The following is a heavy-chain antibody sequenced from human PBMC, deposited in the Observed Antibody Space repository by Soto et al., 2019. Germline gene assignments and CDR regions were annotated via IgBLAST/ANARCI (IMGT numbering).Heavy chain of an antibody. J-gene: IGHJ6*02. CDR2: IYPGDSDT. V-gene: IGHV5-51*01. D-gene: IGHD3-16*01. Sequence: GASLKISCKGSGYSFTSYWIGWVRQMHGKGLEWMGIIYPGDSDTRYSPSFQGQVTISADKSISTAYLQWSSLKASDTAMYYCARLEGWGIKYYYGMDVWGQGTTVTVSS. CDR3: ARLEGWGIKYYYGMDV. CDR1: GYSFTSYW.